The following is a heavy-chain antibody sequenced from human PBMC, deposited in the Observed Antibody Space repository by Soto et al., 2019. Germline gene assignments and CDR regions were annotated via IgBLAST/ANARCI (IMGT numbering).Heavy chain of an antibody. CDR2: ITSTSTI. CDR1: GFTFSAYG. J-gene: IGHJ4*02. V-gene: IGHV3-48*02. Sequence: GGSLRLSCAASGFTFSAYGMIWVRQAPGKGLECISYITSTSTIYYADSVKGRFTISRDNSKNSLYLQMNSLRDEDTALYSCARRVAGSSSWSFDYWGQGTLVTVSS. CDR3: ARRVAGSSSWSFDY. D-gene: IGHD6-13*01.